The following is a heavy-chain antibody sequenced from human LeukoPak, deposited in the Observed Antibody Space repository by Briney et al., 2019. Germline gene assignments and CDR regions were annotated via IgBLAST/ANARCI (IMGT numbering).Heavy chain of an antibody. V-gene: IGHV1-24*01. CDR3: ATLCCGSYYMDV. CDR1: GYTLTELS. Sequence: ASVKVSCKVSGYTLTELSMHWVRQAPGKGLEWMGGIIPISGTTNYAQKFQGRVTITADKSTSTAYMEPSSLRSEDTAVYYCATLCCGSYYMDVWGKGTTVTVSS. D-gene: IGHD2-15*01. J-gene: IGHJ6*03. CDR2: IIPISGTT.